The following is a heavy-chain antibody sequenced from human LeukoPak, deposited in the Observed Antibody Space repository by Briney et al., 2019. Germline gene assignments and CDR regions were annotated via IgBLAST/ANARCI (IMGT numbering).Heavy chain of an antibody. J-gene: IGHJ4*02. Sequence: PSETLSLTRTVSGGSINRSYYYWGWIRQPPGKGLEWIGSIYYSGNTYYNPSLKSRVTISVDTSKNQFSLKLSSVTAADTAVYYCARLMTTVTSEYWGQGTLVTVPS. CDR1: GGSINRSYYY. CDR3: ARLMTTVTSEY. V-gene: IGHV4-39*01. CDR2: IYYSGNT. D-gene: IGHD4-17*01.